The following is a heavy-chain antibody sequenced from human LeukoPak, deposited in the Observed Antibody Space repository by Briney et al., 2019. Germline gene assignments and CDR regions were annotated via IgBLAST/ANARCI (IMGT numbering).Heavy chain of an antibody. CDR2: INSDGSTT. CDR3: ARSRVEMATSLLDY. Sequence: PGGSLRLSCAASGFTFSNYWMHWVRQAPGKGLVWVSRINSDGSTTTYADSVKGRFTISRDNAKNTPYLQMNSLRAEDTAVYYCARSRVEMATSLLDYWGQGTLVTVSS. V-gene: IGHV3-74*01. CDR1: GFTFSNYW. D-gene: IGHD5-24*01. J-gene: IGHJ4*02.